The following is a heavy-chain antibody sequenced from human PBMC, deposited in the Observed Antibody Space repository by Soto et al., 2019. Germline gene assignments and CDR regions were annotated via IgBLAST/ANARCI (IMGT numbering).Heavy chain of an antibody. J-gene: IGHJ4*02. CDR2: INHSGST. D-gene: IGHD4-17*01. V-gene: IGHV4-34*01. Sequence: SETLSLTCAVYGGSFSGYYWSWIRQPPGKGLEWIGEINHSGSTNYNPSLKSRVTISVDTSKNQFSLKLSSVTAADTAVYYCARGLTTVTTVRYFDYWGQAAPVTVSS. CDR1: GGSFSGYY. CDR3: ARGLTTVTTVRYFDY.